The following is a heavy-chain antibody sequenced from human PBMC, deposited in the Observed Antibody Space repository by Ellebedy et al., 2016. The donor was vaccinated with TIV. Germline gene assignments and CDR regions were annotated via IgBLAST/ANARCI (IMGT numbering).Heavy chain of an antibody. J-gene: IGHJ3*01. V-gene: IGHV1-2*02. Sequence: ASVKVSXXASGYTFTGTDYYIHWVRQAPGQGPEWMGWINPKSGGTNYAQTFQGRVSMTRDTSISTAYMELSRLRSDDTAVFYCVRGFLWFSYAFDVWGQGAMVTVSS. CDR3: VRGFLWFSYAFDV. D-gene: IGHD3-3*01. CDR1: GYTFTGTDYY. CDR2: INPKSGGT.